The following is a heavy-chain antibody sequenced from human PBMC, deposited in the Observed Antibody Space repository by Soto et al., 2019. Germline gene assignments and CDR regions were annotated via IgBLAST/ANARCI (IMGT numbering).Heavy chain of an antibody. Sequence: ASVKVSCKASGYTFTGYYMHWVRQAPGQGLEWMGWINPNSGGTNYAQKFQGWVTMTRDTSISTAYMELSRLRSDDTAVYYCARGPPHCSSTSCYAGRFDYWGQGTLVTVSS. CDR1: GYTFTGYY. J-gene: IGHJ4*02. V-gene: IGHV1-2*04. D-gene: IGHD2-2*01. CDR3: ARGPPHCSSTSCYAGRFDY. CDR2: INPNSGGT.